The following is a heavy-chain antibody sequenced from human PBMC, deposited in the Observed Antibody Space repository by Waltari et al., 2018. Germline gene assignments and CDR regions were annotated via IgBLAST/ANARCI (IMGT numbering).Heavy chain of an antibody. V-gene: IGHV3-7*01. J-gene: IGHJ3*02. CDR1: GFTLSNYW. CDR3: VRDQWFAFDI. Sequence: EVQLVESGGGLVQPGGSLRLSCAASGFTLSNYWMSWVRQAPGKGLGWLANIKADGREEYYVDSVRGRFTISRDNAKNALYLQMNSLRPEDTAVYYCVRDQWFAFDIWGQGTMVTVSS. D-gene: IGHD3-22*01. CDR2: IKADGREE.